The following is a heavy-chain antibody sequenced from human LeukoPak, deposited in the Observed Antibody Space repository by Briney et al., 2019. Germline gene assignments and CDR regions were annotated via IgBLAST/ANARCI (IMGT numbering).Heavy chain of an antibody. CDR1: GFTFDDYA. CDR3: AKEMRYSGYARPLDY. D-gene: IGHD5-12*01. CDR2: VSWDGGST. Sequence: GGSLRLSCAASGFTFDDYAMHWVRQAPGKGLEWVSLVSWDGGSTYYADSVKGRFTISRDNSKNSLYLQMNSLRAEDTALYYCAKEMRYSGYARPLDYWGQGTLVTVSS. J-gene: IGHJ4*02. V-gene: IGHV3-43D*03.